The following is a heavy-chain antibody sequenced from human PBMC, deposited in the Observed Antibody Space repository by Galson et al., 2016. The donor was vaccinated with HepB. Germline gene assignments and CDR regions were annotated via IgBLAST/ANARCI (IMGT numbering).Heavy chain of an antibody. V-gene: IGHV6-1*01. Sequence: CAISGDSVYNSGAAWVWIRQSPSRGLEWLGRTYYRFKWFNDYAPSVKSRINISPDTSKNQFSLQLNSVTPEDTAVYYCARTNSKTYGGGNLDYWGQGTLVTVSS. J-gene: IGHJ4*01. CDR2: TYYRFKWFN. CDR3: ARTNSKTYGGGNLDY. CDR1: GDSVYNSGAA. D-gene: IGHD4-23*01.